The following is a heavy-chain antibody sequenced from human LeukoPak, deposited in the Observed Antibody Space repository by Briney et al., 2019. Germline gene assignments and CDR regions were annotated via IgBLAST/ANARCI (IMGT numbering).Heavy chain of an antibody. CDR2: ISYDGSSK. V-gene: IGHV3-30*04. Sequence: GGSLRLSCAASGFTFSSYAMSWVRQAPGKGLEWVAVISYDGSSKYYADSVKGRFTISRDNSKNTLYLQMNSLRAEDTAVYYCAREKVGATNYWGQGTLVTVFS. D-gene: IGHD1-26*01. CDR1: GFTFSSYA. CDR3: AREKVGATNY. J-gene: IGHJ4*02.